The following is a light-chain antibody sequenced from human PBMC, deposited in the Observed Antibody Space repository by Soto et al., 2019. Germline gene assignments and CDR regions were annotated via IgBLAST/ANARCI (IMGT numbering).Light chain of an antibody. CDR2: GAS. CDR1: QAISSY. J-gene: IGKJ4*01. V-gene: IGKV1-9*01. Sequence: DIQLTQSPSFLSASVGDRVTITCRASQAISSYLAWYQQKPGKPPKLLIYGASTLQSDVPSRFSGSGSGTEFTLTVSSLQAEDSATYYCQQFNDYPLTFGGGTQVEIK. CDR3: QQFNDYPLT.